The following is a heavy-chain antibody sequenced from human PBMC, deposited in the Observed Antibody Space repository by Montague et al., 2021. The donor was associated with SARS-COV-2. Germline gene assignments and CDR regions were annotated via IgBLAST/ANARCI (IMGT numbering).Heavy chain of an antibody. CDR3: ASDSGIEIPDYYYGMDV. Sequence: SLRLSCAASGFTFSSYDMNWVRQAPGKGLEWVSYISSSGSTIYSAASVKGRFTISRDNAKNTLYLQMNSLRAEDTAIYYCASDSGIEIPDYYYGMDVWGQGTTVTVSS. CDR2: ISSSGSTI. CDR1: GFTFSSYD. V-gene: IGHV3-48*03. D-gene: IGHD5-24*01. J-gene: IGHJ6*02.